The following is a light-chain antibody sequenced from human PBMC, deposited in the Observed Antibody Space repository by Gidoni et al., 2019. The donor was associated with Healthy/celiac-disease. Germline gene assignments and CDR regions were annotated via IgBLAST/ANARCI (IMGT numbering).Light chain of an antibody. CDR3: QSYDSSLSGSYVL. V-gene: IGLV1-40*01. CDR1: SPNIGAGYD. J-gene: IGLJ2*01. CDR2: GNS. Sequence: QSVLTQPHSVSGAPGQRVTSSCTGSSPNIGAGYDVPWYQQLPGTAPKLPIYGNSNRPSGVPDRFSGSKSGTSASLAITGLQAEDEADYYCQSYDSSLSGSYVLFGGGTKLTVL.